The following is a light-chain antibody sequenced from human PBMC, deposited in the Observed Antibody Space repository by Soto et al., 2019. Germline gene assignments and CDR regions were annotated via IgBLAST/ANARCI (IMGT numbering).Light chain of an antibody. CDR3: SSYAGSMNLI. V-gene: IGLV2-8*01. J-gene: IGLJ2*01. CDR1: SSDVGGHNH. CDR2: DVS. Sequence: QSALTQPPSASGSPGQSVTISCTGSSSDVGGHNHVSWYQQHPGKAPKLMIYDVSKRPSGVPDRFSGSKSVNTASLTVSGLQAEDEADYYCSSYAGSMNLIFGGGTKLTVL.